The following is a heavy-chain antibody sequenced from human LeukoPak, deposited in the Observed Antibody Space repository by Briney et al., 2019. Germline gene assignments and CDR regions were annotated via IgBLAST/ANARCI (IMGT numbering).Heavy chain of an antibody. D-gene: IGHD3-10*01. CDR2: IHYSGST. J-gene: IGHJ6*03. CDR1: GGSINSYY. Sequence: SETLSLTCTVSGGSINSYYWSWIRQPPGKGLQWIGCIHYSGSTNYNPSLKSRVTISVDTSKNQFSLKLSSVTAADTAVYYCARTTMVRGTYYMDVWGEGTTVTISS. V-gene: IGHV4-59*01. CDR3: ARTTMVRGTYYMDV.